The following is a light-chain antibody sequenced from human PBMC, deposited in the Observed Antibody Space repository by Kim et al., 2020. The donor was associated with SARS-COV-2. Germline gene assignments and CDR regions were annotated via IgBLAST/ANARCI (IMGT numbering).Light chain of an antibody. CDR3: CSYADYSTMI. CDR2: EVT. CDR1: SSDVGNYDL. Sequence: GQSNTISCTGTSSDVGNYDLVSWYQHHPGKVPKLIISEVTKRPSGLSDRFSGSKSGNTASLTISGLQTEDEGDYYCCSYADYSTMIFGGGTQLTVL. V-gene: IGLV2-23*02. J-gene: IGLJ2*01.